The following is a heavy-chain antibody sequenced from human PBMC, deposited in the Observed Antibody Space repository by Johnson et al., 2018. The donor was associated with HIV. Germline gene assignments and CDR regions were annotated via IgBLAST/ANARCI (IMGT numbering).Heavy chain of an antibody. D-gene: IGHD5-24*01. Sequence: VQLVEFGGGLVQPGRSLRLSCAASGFIVSSNYMSWVRQAPGKGLEWVSVVYSDGITFYADSVTGRFTISRDKFKNTLYLQMNSLRAEDTALYYCASSRDGYKGDNAFDIWGQGTMVTVSS. CDR1: GFIVSSNY. CDR2: VYSDGIT. J-gene: IGHJ3*02. V-gene: IGHV3-53*01. CDR3: ASSRDGYKGDNAFDI.